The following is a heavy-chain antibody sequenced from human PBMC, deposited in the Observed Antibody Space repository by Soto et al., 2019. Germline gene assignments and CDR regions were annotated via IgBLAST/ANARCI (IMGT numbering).Heavy chain of an antibody. V-gene: IGHV3-23*01. J-gene: IGHJ4*02. D-gene: IGHD2-15*01. CDR3: ANIYRTLFTATPSLDF. Sequence: EVQLLESGGGLVQPGGSLRLSCAASGFTFSSSAMSWVRQAPGKGLEWVSTIASSGGNTDYVESVKGRFTISRDSSKNTLTLQMNSLRAEDTAIYYCANIYRTLFTATPSLDFWGQGTLVTVSS. CDR1: GFTFSSSA. CDR2: IASSGGNT.